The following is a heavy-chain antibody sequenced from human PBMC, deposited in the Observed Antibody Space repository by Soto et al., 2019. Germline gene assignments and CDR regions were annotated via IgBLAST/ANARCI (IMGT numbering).Heavy chain of an antibody. CDR3: DRGIEVPPPIYWFDP. V-gene: IGHV4-38-2*02. Sequence: LLPLSLTCPISVYSISTCYDWGWTRQPPGKGLESNGSSYHSWSNYYNPSLKSRVTISIDTSKNQFSLKLSSVTAADKAVYYCDRGIEVPPPIYWFDPWGQGTLVTVSS. J-gene: IGHJ5*02. CDR2: SYHSWSN. CDR1: VYSISTCYD. D-gene: IGHD2-2*02.